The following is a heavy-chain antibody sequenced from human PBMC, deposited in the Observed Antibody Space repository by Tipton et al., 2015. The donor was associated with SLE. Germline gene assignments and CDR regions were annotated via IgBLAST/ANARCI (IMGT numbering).Heavy chain of an antibody. CDR1: GGSISSSSYY. V-gene: IGHV4-39*07. Sequence: TLSLTCTVSGGSISSSSYYWGWIRPPPGKGLEWIANIYYSGSTFYNPSLKSRVSISVDTSKNQFSLRLSSVTAADTAVYYCARRSSSLGVYFDYWGQGTLVTVSS. J-gene: IGHJ4*02. CDR3: ARRSSSLGVYFDY. D-gene: IGHD6-6*01. CDR2: IYYSGST.